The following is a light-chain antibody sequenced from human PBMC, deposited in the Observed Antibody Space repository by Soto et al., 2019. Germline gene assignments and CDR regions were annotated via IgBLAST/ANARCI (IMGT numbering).Light chain of an antibody. CDR2: GES. Sequence: EIVMTRSPATLSVSPGERVTLSCRASQSVGSNLAWYQQKPGQVPRLLIYGESSRATGIPTTFSGSGSGAEFTLTISSLQSEDFEIYYCQQYSNWPFTFGQGTKVDIK. CDR1: QSVGSN. V-gene: IGKV3-15*01. J-gene: IGKJ2*01. CDR3: QQYSNWPFT.